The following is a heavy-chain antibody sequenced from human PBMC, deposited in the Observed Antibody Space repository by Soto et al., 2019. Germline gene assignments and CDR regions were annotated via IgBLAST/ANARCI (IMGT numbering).Heavy chain of an antibody. Sequence: QVQLQESGPGLVKPSETLSLTCTVSGGSISSYYWSWIRQPPGKGLEWIGYIYYSGSTNYNPSLKSRVTISVDTSKNQFSLKLSSVTAADTAVYYCARDDLQDGEWPYSYGMDVWGQGTTVTVSS. D-gene: IGHD4-17*01. CDR1: GGSISSYY. V-gene: IGHV4-59*01. J-gene: IGHJ6*02. CDR3: ARDDLQDGEWPYSYGMDV. CDR2: IYYSGST.